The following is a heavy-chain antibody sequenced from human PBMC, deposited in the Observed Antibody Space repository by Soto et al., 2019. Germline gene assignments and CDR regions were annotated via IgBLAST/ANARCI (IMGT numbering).Heavy chain of an antibody. CDR3: AYDPYYCENRGHTFDI. V-gene: IGHV3-30-3*01. J-gene: IGHJ3*02. CDR2: ISYDGGNK. D-gene: IGHD3-22*01. Sequence: QVQLVESGGGVVQPGRSLRLSCEASGFTFSSYGMHWVRKAAGKGLEWVAVISYDGGNKYYADSVKRRFTISRDNSKNTLYLEMNSLRAEYTAVYYCAYDPYYCENRGHTFDIWGQAFMFSVSS. CDR1: GFTFSSYG.